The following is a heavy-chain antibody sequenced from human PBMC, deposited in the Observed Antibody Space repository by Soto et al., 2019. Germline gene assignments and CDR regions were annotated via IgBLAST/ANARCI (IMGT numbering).Heavy chain of an antibody. CDR1: GYSFTRYW. CDR2: IYPGDSDT. CDR3: ERRLNDYGSGTNAGYYGREA. Sequence: GESLQISCKGSGYSFTRYWIGWVRQIPGKGLEWMGIIYPGDSDTRYSPSFQGQVTISADKSISTAYLQWSRLKASDTAMYYCERRLNDYGSGTNAGYYGREAWGQGTTVTVSS. V-gene: IGHV5-51*01. D-gene: IGHD3-10*01. J-gene: IGHJ6*02.